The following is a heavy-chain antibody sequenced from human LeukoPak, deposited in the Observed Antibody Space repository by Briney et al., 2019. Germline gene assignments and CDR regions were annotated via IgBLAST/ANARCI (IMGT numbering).Heavy chain of an antibody. CDR3: ATRPSGSDRFLPYFDY. Sequence: PSETLSLTCTVSGGSVSRDSYYWSWIRQPPGKGLEWIGYIYYSGSSNYNPSLKSRVTISVDTSKNQVSLKQSSVIAADTAVYYCATRPSGSDRFLPYFDYWGQGTLVTVSS. D-gene: IGHD1-1*01. CDR2: IYYSGSS. V-gene: IGHV4-61*01. J-gene: IGHJ4*02. CDR1: GGSVSRDSYY.